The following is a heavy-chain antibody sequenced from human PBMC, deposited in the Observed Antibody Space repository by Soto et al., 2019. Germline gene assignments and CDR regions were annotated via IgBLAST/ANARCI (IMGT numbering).Heavy chain of an antibody. Sequence: QLQLQESGPGLVKPSETLSLTCTVSGGSISSSSYYWGWIRQPPGKGLEWIGSIYYSGSTYYNPSLKSRVTISVDTSKNQLSLKLSSVTAADTAVYYCARRAPYYDILTGYPTDAFDIWGQGTMVTVSS. CDR3: ARRAPYYDILTGYPTDAFDI. D-gene: IGHD3-9*01. J-gene: IGHJ3*02. CDR1: GGSISSSSYY. V-gene: IGHV4-39*01. CDR2: IYYSGST.